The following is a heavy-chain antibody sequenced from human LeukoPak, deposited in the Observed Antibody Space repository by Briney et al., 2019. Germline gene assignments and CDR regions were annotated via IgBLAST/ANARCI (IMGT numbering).Heavy chain of an antibody. J-gene: IGHJ4*02. CDR2: IIPIFDTT. V-gene: IGHV1-69*06. Sequence: SVKVSCKASGDTFSIYAISWVRHAPGQGLEWRGGIIPIFDTTNYTQKLQRRVKITAHKSTSTAYIELSSLSAHDTCVYHCVLLVGATNPIENDYWGQGTMVTVSS. CDR1: GDTFSIYA. D-gene: IGHD1-26*01. CDR3: VLLVGATNPIENDY.